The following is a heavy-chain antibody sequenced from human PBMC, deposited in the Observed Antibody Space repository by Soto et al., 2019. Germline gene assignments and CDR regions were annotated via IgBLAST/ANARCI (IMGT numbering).Heavy chain of an antibody. CDR1: GGSISSGDYY. Sequence: PSETLSLTCTVSGGSISSGDYYWSWLRQPPGKGLEWIGNIYHSGSSYYNPSLKSRVTMSVNTSKNQFSLKLTSVTAADTAVYYCAGLVYTNYALDVWGQGTTVTVSS. CDR2: IYHSGSS. J-gene: IGHJ6*02. CDR3: AGLVYTNYALDV. V-gene: IGHV4-30-4*01. D-gene: IGHD3-22*01.